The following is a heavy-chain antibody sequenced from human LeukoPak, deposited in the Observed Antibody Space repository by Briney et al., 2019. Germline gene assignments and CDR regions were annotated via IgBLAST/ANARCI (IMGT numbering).Heavy chain of an antibody. CDR2: ISSSGSTI. CDR3: ARGVDVDTAMDDAFDI. CDR1: GFTFSSYS. D-gene: IGHD5-18*01. Sequence: GGSLRLSCAASGFTFSSYSMNWVRQAPGKGLEWVSYISSSGSTIYYADSVKGRFTISRDNAKNSLYLQMNSLRAEDTAVYYCARGVDVDTAMDDAFDIWGQGTMVTVSS. J-gene: IGHJ3*02. V-gene: IGHV3-48*04.